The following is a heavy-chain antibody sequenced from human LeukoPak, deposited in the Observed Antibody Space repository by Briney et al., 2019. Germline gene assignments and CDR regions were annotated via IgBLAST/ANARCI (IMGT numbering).Heavy chain of an antibody. V-gene: IGHV3-30-3*01. CDR2: ISYDGSNK. D-gene: IGHD2-2*01. Sequence: GRSLRLSCAASGFTFSSHAMHWVRQAPGKGLEWVAVISYDGSNKYYANSVKGRFTISRDNSKNTLYLQMNSLRAEDTAVYYCARASSPILNWFDPWGQGTLVTVSS. CDR1: GFTFSSHA. CDR3: ARASSPILNWFDP. J-gene: IGHJ5*02.